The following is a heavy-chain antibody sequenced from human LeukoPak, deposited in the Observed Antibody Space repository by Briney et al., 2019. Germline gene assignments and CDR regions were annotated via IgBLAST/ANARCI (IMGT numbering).Heavy chain of an antibody. D-gene: IGHD3-22*01. CDR1: GGSISSGSYY. CDR3: ARDHGTYYYDSSGPLRAFDI. Sequence: PSQTLSLTCTVSGGSISSGSYYWSWIRQPAGKGLEWIGRIYASGSTNYNPSLKSRVTISVDTSKNQFSLKLSSVTAADTAVYYCARDHGTYYYDSSGPLRAFDIWGQGTMVTVSS. V-gene: IGHV4-61*02. CDR2: IYASGST. J-gene: IGHJ3*02.